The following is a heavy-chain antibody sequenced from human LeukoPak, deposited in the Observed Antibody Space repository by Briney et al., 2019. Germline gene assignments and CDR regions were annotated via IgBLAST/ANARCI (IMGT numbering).Heavy chain of an antibody. V-gene: IGHV1-69*01. Sequence: SVKVSCKASGGTFISYAISWVRQAPGQGLEWMGGIIPIFGTANYAQKFQGRVTITADESTSTAYMELSSLRSEDTAVYYCANLAVRHNWFDPWGQGTLVTVSS. CDR2: IIPIFGTA. J-gene: IGHJ5*02. CDR3: ANLAVRHNWFDP. CDR1: GGTFISYA. D-gene: IGHD6-25*01.